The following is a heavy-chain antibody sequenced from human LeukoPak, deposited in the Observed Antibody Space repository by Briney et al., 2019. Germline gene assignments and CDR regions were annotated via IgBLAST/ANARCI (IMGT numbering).Heavy chain of an antibody. CDR3: TTDAQIVVGRGAFDI. CDR2: VKSKTDGA. D-gene: IGHD2-15*01. CDR1: GFTFSDAW. J-gene: IGHJ3*02. Sequence: GGSLRLSCAASGFTFSDAWMAWVRQAPGKGLEWVGRVKSKTDGADYAAPVKGRFTISRDDSKNTLYLQMNSLKTEDTAVYYCTTDAQIVVGRGAFDIWGQGTMVTVSS. V-gene: IGHV3-15*01.